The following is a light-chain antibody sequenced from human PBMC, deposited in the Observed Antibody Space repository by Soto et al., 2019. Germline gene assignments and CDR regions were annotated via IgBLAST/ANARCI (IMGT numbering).Light chain of an antibody. CDR1: QSVSSS. Sequence: EIVMTQSPATLSVSPGERAPLSCGASQSVSSSLAWYQQKPGQAPRLLIYGASTRATGVPARFSGGGSGTEFTLTISSLQSEDFAVYYCQQYNDWPRTFGQGTKVDIK. CDR3: QQYNDWPRT. CDR2: GAS. V-gene: IGKV3-15*01. J-gene: IGKJ1*01.